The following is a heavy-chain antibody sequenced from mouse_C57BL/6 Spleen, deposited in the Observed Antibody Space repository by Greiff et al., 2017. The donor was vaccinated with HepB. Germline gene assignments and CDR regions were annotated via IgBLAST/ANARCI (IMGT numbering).Heavy chain of an antibody. J-gene: IGHJ2*01. V-gene: IGHV1-19*01. D-gene: IGHD1-2*01. CDR3: AREGTTAYYFDY. Sequence: EVQLQQSGPVLVKPGASVKMSCKASGYTFTDYYMNWVKQSHGKSLEWIGVINPYNGGTSYNQKFKGKATLTVDKSSSTAYMELNSLTSEDSAVYYCAREGTTAYYFDYWGQGTTLTVSS. CDR2: INPYNGGT. CDR1: GYTFTDYY.